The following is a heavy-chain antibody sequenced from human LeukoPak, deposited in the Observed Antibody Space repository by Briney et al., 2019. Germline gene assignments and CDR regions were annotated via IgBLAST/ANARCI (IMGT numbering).Heavy chain of an antibody. CDR2: IYYSGST. CDR1: GGSISSSSYY. D-gene: IGHD3-10*01. V-gene: IGHV4-39*01. J-gene: IGHJ6*03. Sequence: SETLSLTCTVSGGSISSSSYYWGWIRQPPGKGLEWIGSIYYSGSTYYNPSLKSRVTISVDTSKNQFSLKLSSVTAADTAVYYCARHRLDYYGSGSSPLYYYYMDVWGKGTTVTVS. CDR3: ARHRLDYYGSGSSPLYYYYMDV.